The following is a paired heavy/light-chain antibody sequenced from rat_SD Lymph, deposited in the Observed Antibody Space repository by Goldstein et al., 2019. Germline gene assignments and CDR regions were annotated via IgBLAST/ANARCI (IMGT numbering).Light chain of an antibody. V-gene: IGKV2S25*01. Sequence: DVVLTQTPPTLSATIGQSVSISCRSSQSLLHSNGNTYLNWLLQRPGQPPQLLIYLVSRLESGVPNRFSGSGSGTDFTLKISGVEAEDLGVYYCVQSTHAPPTFGGGTKLELK. J-gene: IGKJ1*01. CDR1: QSLLHSNGNTY. CDR2: LVS. CDR3: VQSTHAPPT.
Heavy chain of an antibody. CDR1: GFTFSDYN. V-gene: IGHV5S10*01. CDR2: IIYDGSRT. CDR3: ATGYFDY. J-gene: IGHJ2*01. Sequence: EVQLVESGGGLVQPGRSLKLSCAASGFTFSDYNMAWVRQAPKKGLEWVATIIYDGSRTYYRDSVKGRFTISRDNAKSTLYLQMDSLRSEDTATYYCATGYFDYWGQGVMVTVSS.